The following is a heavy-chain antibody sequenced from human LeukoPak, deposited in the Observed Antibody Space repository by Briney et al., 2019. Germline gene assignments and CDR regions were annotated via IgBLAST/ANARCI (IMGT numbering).Heavy chain of an antibody. Sequence: QPGGLLRLSCAAPGFTFSSYGMHWVRQAPGKGLEWVAFIRYDRSNKYYADSVKGRFTISRDNSKNTLFLQMNSLRLEDTAVYYCAADYGDYVSPSDWGQGTLATVSS. V-gene: IGHV3-30*02. CDR1: GFTFSSYG. D-gene: IGHD4-17*01. CDR3: AADYGDYVSPSD. CDR2: IRYDRSNK. J-gene: IGHJ4*02.